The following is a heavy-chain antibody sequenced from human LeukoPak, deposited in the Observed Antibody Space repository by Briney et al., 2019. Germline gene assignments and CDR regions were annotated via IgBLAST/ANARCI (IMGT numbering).Heavy chain of an antibody. Sequence: GASVKVSCKASGYSFTGYYIHWARQAPGHGLEWMGWINPNGGGTNYAQEFQGRVTMTRDTSISTAYMELSSLRSDDTAMYYCARDTCNGGDCFNWFDPWGQGTLVTVSS. D-gene: IGHD2-21*02. CDR2: INPNGGGT. J-gene: IGHJ5*02. V-gene: IGHV1-2*02. CDR3: ARDTCNGGDCFNWFDP. CDR1: GYSFTGYY.